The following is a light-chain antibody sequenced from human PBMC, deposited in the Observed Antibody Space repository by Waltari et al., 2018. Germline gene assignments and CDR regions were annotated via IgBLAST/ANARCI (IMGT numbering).Light chain of an antibody. CDR3: QQYYSNFFT. Sequence: DIVLTQSPASLAVSLGERATINSKSSQIVSYSSNNRDYLAWYQQKPGQPPKLLIYWASTRESGVPDRFSGSGSGTDFTLTISSLQAEDVAVYYCQQYYSNFFTFGPGTKVDIK. J-gene: IGKJ3*01. V-gene: IGKV4-1*01. CDR2: WAS. CDR1: QIVSYSSNNRDY.